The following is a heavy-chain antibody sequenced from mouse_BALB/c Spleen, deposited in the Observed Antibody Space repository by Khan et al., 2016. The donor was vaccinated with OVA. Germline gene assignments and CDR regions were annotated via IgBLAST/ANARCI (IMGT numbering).Heavy chain of an antibody. D-gene: IGHD1-1*01. CDR2: INPHIGET. CDR1: GYSFTGYF. J-gene: IGHJ2*01. Sequence: EVQLQQSGPELVKPGASVKISCKASGYSFTGYFMNWVMQSHGKSLEWIGRINPHIGETFYNQKFKGKATLTVDESSSTAHMELRVLASEDSAVYYCASIYGSDFDYWGQGTTLTVSS. V-gene: IGHV1-20*02. CDR3: ASIYGSDFDY.